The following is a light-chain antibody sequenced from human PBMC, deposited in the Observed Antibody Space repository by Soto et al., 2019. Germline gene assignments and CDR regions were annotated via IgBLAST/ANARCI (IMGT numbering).Light chain of an antibody. CDR1: SSNIGKNY. Sequence: QYVLTQPPSVSAAPGQKVTISCSGSSSNIGKNYVCWYQHLPGTAPKLLICDDHSRPSRIPDRFSGSKSGTSATLGITGLQTGDEADDYCGTWDSSLSAGVFGTGTKLTVL. J-gene: IGLJ1*01. CDR2: DDH. CDR3: GTWDSSLSAGV. V-gene: IGLV1-51*01.